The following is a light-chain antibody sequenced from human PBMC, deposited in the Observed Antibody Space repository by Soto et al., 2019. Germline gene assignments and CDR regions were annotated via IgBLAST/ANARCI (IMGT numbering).Light chain of an antibody. Sequence: QSVLTQPPSASGTPGQRVTISCSGSSSNIGSNYVYWYQQLPGTAPKLLIYRNNQRPSGVPDRFSDSKSGTSASLAISGLRFEDEADYYCAAWDDSLSGLYVFGTGTKLTVL. CDR3: AAWDDSLSGLYV. CDR1: SSNIGSNY. CDR2: RNN. J-gene: IGLJ1*01. V-gene: IGLV1-47*01.